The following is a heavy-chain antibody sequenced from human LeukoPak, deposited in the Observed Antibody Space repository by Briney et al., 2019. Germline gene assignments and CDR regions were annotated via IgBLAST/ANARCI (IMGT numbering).Heavy chain of an antibody. Sequence: GGSLRLSCAASGFTFSSYAMSWVRQAPGKGLEWVSAISGSGGSTYYADSVKGRFTISRDNSKNTLYLRMNSLRAEDTAVYYCAKLAYSSSWYGDWFDPWGQGTLVTVSS. CDR1: GFTFSSYA. J-gene: IGHJ5*02. V-gene: IGHV3-23*01. CDR3: AKLAYSSSWYGDWFDP. CDR2: ISGSGGST. D-gene: IGHD6-13*01.